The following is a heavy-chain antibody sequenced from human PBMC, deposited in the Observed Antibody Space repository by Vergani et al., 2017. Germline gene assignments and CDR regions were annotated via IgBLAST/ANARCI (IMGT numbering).Heavy chain of an antibody. CDR2: IHTSGST. J-gene: IGHJ4*02. V-gene: IGHV4-61*02. CDR3: ARGSCLGGSCYKPLFDD. D-gene: IGHD2-15*01. CDR1: GGSINSHNYY. Sequence: QVQLQESGPGLVKPSQTLSLTCTGSGGSINSHNYYWSWIRQPAGKGLEWIGRIHTSGSTNYNPSLKSRVTMSEDTSKNQFSLKLTSVTAADTAVYFCARGSCLGGSCYKPLFDDWGQGILVTVSS.